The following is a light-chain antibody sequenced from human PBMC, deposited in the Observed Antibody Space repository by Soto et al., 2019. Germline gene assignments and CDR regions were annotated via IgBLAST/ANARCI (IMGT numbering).Light chain of an antibody. J-gene: IGKJ4*01. Sequence: TVLTQSPATLSVSPGERATLSCRASQYISSNLVWYQQKPGQAPRLLIYGASTRATGVPARISGSGSGTEFTLTISSLQSEDFAGDYCQQSDHGPLTCGGGTKVEIK. CDR2: GAS. CDR1: QYISSN. CDR3: QQSDHGPLT. V-gene: IGKV3-15*01.